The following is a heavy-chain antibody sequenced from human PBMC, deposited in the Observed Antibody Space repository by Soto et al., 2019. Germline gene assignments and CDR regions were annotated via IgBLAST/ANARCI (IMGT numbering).Heavy chain of an antibody. CDR1: GFTFSSYG. V-gene: IGHV3-33*01. CDR2: IWYDGSNK. J-gene: IGHJ6*03. D-gene: IGHD3-9*01. Sequence: GGSLRLSCAASGFTFSSYGMHWVRQAPGKGLEWVAVIWYDGSNKYYADSVKGRFNISRDNSKNTLYLQMNSLRAEDTAVYYCARDGWDYDILTGYPLGYYYYYMDVWGKGTTVTVSS. CDR3: ARDGWDYDILTGYPLGYYYYYMDV.